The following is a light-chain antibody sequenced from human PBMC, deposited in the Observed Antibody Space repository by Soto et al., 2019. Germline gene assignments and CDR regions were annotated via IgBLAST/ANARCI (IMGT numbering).Light chain of an antibody. CDR1: QSIGNW. Sequence: DVQLTQAPSTLSASVGDRVTITCRASQSIGNWLAWYQQKPGKAPNLLIYDASTLENGVPSRFSGSASGTDFTLTISSLQPYDFATYYCQQYNSYSPRTGGQGTKVEFK. CDR2: DAS. V-gene: IGKV1-5*01. J-gene: IGKJ1*01. CDR3: QQYNSYSPRT.